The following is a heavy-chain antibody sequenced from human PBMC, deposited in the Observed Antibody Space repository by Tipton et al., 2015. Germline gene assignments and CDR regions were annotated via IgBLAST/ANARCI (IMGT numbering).Heavy chain of an antibody. CDR1: GGSISHYY. V-gene: IGHV4-59*01. CDR3: ARRLYGEYYFDY. D-gene: IGHD4-17*01. CDR2: IYYSGST. Sequence: TLSLTCSVSGGSISHYYWSWIRQPPGKGLEWFGHIYYSGSTNYNPSLKNRVTLLIDTSKNQFSLKLRSVTAADTAVYYCARRLYGEYYFDYWGQGTRVAVSS. J-gene: IGHJ4*02.